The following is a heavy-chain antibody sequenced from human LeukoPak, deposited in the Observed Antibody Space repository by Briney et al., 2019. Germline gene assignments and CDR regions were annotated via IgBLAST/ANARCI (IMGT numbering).Heavy chain of an antibody. J-gene: IGHJ3*02. CDR1: GFTFSSYA. CDR2: ISYDGSNK. D-gene: IGHD3-22*01. CDR3: ARSITMIVVVTRPFDI. Sequence: PGGSLRLSCAASGFTFSSYAMHWVRQAPGNGLEWVAVISYDGSNKYYADSVKGRFTISRDNSKNTLYLQMNSLRAEDTAVYYCARSITMIVVVTRPFDIWGQGTMVTVSS. V-gene: IGHV3-30-3*01.